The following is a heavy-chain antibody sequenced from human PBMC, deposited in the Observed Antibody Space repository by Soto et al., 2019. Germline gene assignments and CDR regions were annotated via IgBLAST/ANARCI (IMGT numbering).Heavy chain of an antibody. CDR1: GFTFSSYS. Sequence: EVQLVESGGGLVQPGGSLRLYCAASGFTFSSYSMNWVRQAPGKGLEWVSYISSSSSTIYYADSVKGRFTISRDNAKYSLYLQRNSLRDEDTAVYYWARDRGELPNCSHTSCYGLVYYYYGMDVGGQGTTVTVSS. J-gene: IGHJ6*02. CDR3: ARDRGELPNCSHTSCYGLVYYYYGMDV. D-gene: IGHD2-2*01. V-gene: IGHV3-48*02. CDR2: ISSSSSTI.